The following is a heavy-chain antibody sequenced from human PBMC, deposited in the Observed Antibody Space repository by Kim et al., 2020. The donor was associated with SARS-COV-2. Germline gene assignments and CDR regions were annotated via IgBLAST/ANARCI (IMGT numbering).Heavy chain of an antibody. J-gene: IGHJ6*02. D-gene: IGHD3-3*01. Sequence: SETLSLTCAVYGGSFSGYYWSWIRQPPGKWLEWIGEINHSGSTNYNPSPKSRVTTSVDTSKNQSSLKLSSVTAADTAVYYCARGLRSLEWLVIDYYYGMDVWGQGTTVTVSS. V-gene: IGHV4-34*01. CDR2: INHSGST. CDR1: GGSFSGYY. CDR3: ARGLRSLEWLVIDYYYGMDV.